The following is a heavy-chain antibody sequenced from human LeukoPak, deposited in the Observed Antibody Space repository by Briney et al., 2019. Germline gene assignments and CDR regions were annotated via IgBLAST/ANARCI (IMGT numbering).Heavy chain of an antibody. J-gene: IGHJ6*03. V-gene: IGHV1-46*01. CDR2: INPSGGST. Sequence: GASVKVSCKASGYTFTSYYMHWVRQAPGLGLEWMGIINPSGGSTSYAQKFQGRVTMTRDMSTSTVYMELSSLRSEDTAVYYCARDPYGDYVGETGYYYMDVWGKGTTVTVSS. D-gene: IGHD4-17*01. CDR1: GYTFTSYY. CDR3: ARDPYGDYVGETGYYYMDV.